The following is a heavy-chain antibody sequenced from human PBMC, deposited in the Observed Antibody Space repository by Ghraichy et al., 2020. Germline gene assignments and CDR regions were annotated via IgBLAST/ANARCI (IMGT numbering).Heavy chain of an antibody. CDR3: VILPGRIAARLRFDY. CDR2: ISSNGGST. D-gene: IGHD6-6*01. J-gene: IGHJ4*01. Sequence: NVSAISSNGGSTYYADSVKGRFTISRDNSKNTLYLQMSSLRAEDTAVYYCVILPGRIAARLRFDYWG. V-gene: IGHV3-64D*09.